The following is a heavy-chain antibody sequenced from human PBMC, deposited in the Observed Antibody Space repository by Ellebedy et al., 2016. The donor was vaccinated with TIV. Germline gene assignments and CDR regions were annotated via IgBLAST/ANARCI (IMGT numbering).Heavy chain of an antibody. CDR3: ARVMRDGYNYRFYFDY. V-gene: IGHV4-59*01. J-gene: IGHJ4*02. CDR2: ISHSGSV. Sequence: MPSETLSLTCTVSGGSISTYSWSWIRQPPGKGLEWIGYISHSGSVNSNPSLKSRVTVSEDTSKNQFSLTLSSVTAADTAVYYCARVMRDGYNYRFYFDYWGQGTLVTVSS. D-gene: IGHD5-24*01. CDR1: GGSISTYS.